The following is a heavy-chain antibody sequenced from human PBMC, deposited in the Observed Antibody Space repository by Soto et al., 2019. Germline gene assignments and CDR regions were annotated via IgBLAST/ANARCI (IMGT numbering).Heavy chain of an antibody. D-gene: IGHD4-17*01. CDR1: GFTFSSYA. V-gene: IGHV3-30-3*01. J-gene: IGHJ6*02. CDR3: ARAYGGKNYYYGMDV. CDR2: ISYDGSNK. Sequence: QVQLVESGGGVVQPGRSLRLSCAASGFTFSSYAMLWVRQAPGKGLEWVAVISYDGSNKYYADSVKGRFTISRDNSKNTLYLQMNSLRAEDTAVYYCARAYGGKNYYYGMDVWGQGTTVTVSS.